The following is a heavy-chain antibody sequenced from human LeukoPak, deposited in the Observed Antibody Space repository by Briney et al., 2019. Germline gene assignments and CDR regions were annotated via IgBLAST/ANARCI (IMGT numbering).Heavy chain of an antibody. Sequence: GSLRLSCAASGFTFSSFGMHWVRQAPGKGLEWVAFIQFDGNNQQYAGSVKGRFTISRDKNTLHVQMNSLRLEDTAVYYCARNWYSAFDYWGQGTLVTVAS. D-gene: IGHD1-7*01. CDR2: IQFDGNNQ. CDR3: ARNWYSAFDY. V-gene: IGHV3-30*02. J-gene: IGHJ4*02. CDR1: GFTFSSFG.